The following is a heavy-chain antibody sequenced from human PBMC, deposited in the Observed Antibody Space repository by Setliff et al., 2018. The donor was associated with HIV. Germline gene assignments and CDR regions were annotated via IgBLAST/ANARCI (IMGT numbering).Heavy chain of an antibody. CDR3: TRAQIAAPRPFDY. CDR1: GGSFSGNH. V-gene: IGHV4-34*01. Sequence: PSETLSLTCTIYGGSFSGNHWSWIRQSPGNGLEWIGEINHSGSTAYNPSLKSRVTISVDTSKNQFSLKLNSVTAADTAVYYCTRAQIAAPRPFDYWGQGTLVTVSS. CDR2: INHSGST. J-gene: IGHJ4*02. D-gene: IGHD2-21*01.